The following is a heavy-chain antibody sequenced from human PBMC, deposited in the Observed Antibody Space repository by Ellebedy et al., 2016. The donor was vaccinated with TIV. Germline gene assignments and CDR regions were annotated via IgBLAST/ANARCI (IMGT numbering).Heavy chain of an antibody. J-gene: IGHJ6*02. CDR3: ARTGYYYDNTGHSPLDV. CDR1: GGSFSGYY. CDR2: INHSGST. V-gene: IGHV4-34*01. Sequence: SETLSLTCAVYGGSFSGYYWSWIRQPPGKGLEWIGEINHSGSTNYNPSLKSRVTISVDTSKNQFSLKLSSVTAADTAVYFCARTGYYYDNTGHSPLDVWGPGTTVTVSS. D-gene: IGHD3-22*01.